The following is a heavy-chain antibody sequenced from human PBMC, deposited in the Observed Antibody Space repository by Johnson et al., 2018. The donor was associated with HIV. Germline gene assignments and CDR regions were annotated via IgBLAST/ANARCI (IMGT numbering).Heavy chain of an antibody. CDR3: AFPTGATTAFDI. D-gene: IGHD5-24*01. V-gene: IGHV3-74*02. CDR2: INSDGSST. Sequence: EQLVESGGVVVQPGGSLRLSCAASGFTFDDYAMHWVRQAPGKGLVWVSRINSDGSSTSYADSVKGRFTISRDNAKNTLYLQMNSLRAEDTAVYYCAFPTGATTAFDIWGQGTMVTVSS. CDR1: GFTFDDYA. J-gene: IGHJ3*02.